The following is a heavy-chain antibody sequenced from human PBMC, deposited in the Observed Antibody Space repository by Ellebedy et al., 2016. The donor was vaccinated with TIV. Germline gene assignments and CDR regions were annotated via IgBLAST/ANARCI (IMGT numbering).Heavy chain of an antibody. Sequence: SETLSLXXTVAGGSISGYYWSWIRQSPGKGLEWIGYMYHSGSTNYNPSLKSRVSISVDTSKNQFSLKVTSVTAANTAVYYCARGGRKRYCSGGSCSRYYYYGMDVWGQGTTVTVSS. CDR3: ARGGRKRYCSGGSCSRYYYYGMDV. CDR2: MYHSGST. CDR1: GGSISGYY. D-gene: IGHD2-15*01. J-gene: IGHJ6*02. V-gene: IGHV4-59*08.